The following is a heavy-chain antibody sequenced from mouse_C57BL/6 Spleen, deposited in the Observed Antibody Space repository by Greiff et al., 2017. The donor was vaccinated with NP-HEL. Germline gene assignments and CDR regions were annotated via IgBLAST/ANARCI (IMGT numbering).Heavy chain of an antibody. Sequence: EVQLQQSGPELVKPGASVKISCKASGYSFTGYYMNWVKQSPEKSLEWIGEINPSTGGTTYNQKFKAKATLTVDKSSSTAYMQLKSLTSEDSAVYYCARKWVSWFAYWGQGTLVTVSA. CDR1: GYSFTGYY. CDR3: ARKWVSWFAY. V-gene: IGHV1-42*01. CDR2: INPSTGGT. J-gene: IGHJ3*01. D-gene: IGHD1-3*01.